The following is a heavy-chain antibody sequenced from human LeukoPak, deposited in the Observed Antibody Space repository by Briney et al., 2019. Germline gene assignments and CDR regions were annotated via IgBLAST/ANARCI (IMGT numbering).Heavy chain of an antibody. CDR3: ARGDDIWRDFDY. CDR1: GGTFSSYD. CDR2: MNPNSGNT. J-gene: IGHJ4*02. D-gene: IGHD3-3*01. Sequence: ASVKVSCKASGGTFSSYDINWVRQATGQGLEWMGWMNPNSGNTGYAQKFQGRVTMARNTSISTAYMELSSLKSEDTAVYYCARGDDIWRDFDYWGQGTLVTVSS. V-gene: IGHV1-8*02.